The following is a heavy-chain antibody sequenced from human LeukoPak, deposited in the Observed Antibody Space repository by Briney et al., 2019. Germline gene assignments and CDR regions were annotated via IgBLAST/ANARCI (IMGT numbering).Heavy chain of an antibody. CDR2: ISSSSSTI. Sequence: GGSLRLSCAASGFTFSSYAMNWVRQAPGKGLEWVSYISSSSSTIYYADSVKGRFTISRDNAKNSLYLQMNSLRAEDTAVYYCARDVLGGDYGYYYYGMDVWGQGTTVTVSS. CDR1: GFTFSSYA. J-gene: IGHJ6*02. D-gene: IGHD4-17*01. V-gene: IGHV3-48*01. CDR3: ARDVLGGDYGYYYYGMDV.